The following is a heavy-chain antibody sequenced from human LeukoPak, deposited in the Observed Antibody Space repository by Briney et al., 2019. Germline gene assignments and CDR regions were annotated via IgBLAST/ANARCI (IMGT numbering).Heavy chain of an antibody. CDR1: GGTFSSYT. V-gene: IGHV1-69*13. J-gene: IGHJ4*02. Sequence: GASVKVSCKASGGTFSSYTISWVRQAPGQGLEWMGGIIPIFGTANYAQKFQGRVTITADESTSTAYMELSSLRSEDTAVYYCARGLLWFGELPHYYFDYWGQGTLVTVSS. CDR3: ARGLLWFGELPHYYFDY. D-gene: IGHD3-10*01. CDR2: IIPIFGTA.